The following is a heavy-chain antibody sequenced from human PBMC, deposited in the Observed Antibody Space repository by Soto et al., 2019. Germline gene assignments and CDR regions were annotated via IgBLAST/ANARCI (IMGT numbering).Heavy chain of an antibody. J-gene: IGHJ4*02. Sequence: GGSLRLSCAASGFIFSTYAMHWVRQAPGKGLEWVSYISSSSSTIYYADSVKGRFTISRDNAKNSLYLQMDSLRDEDTAVYYCARDQAGTDSIDYWGQGSLVTVSS. V-gene: IGHV3-48*02. D-gene: IGHD6-13*01. CDR2: ISSSSSTI. CDR3: ARDQAGTDSIDY. CDR1: GFIFSTYA.